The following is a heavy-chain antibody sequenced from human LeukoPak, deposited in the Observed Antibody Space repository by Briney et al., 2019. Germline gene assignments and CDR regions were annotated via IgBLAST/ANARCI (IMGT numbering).Heavy chain of an antibody. J-gene: IGHJ4*02. CDR1: GASISTYY. CDR3: ARLYLPATRFDY. D-gene: IGHD5-24*01. Sequence: SETLSLTCTVSGASISTYYWNWIRQPAGKGLEWIGRIYASGSTNYNPSLKSRVTISVDTSKNQFSLKLTSVTAADTAVYYCARLYLPATRFDYWGQGTLVTVSS. CDR2: IYASGST. V-gene: IGHV4-4*07.